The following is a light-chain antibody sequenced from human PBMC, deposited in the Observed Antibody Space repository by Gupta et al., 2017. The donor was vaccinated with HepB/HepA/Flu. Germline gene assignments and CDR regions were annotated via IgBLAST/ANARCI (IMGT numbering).Light chain of an antibody. J-gene: IGLJ1*01. CDR2: GKN. V-gene: IGLV3-19*01. CDR3: NSRDSSGNLYV. Sequence: SSELTQDPAVSVALGQTVRITCQGDSLRSYYASWYQQKPGQAPVLVIYGKNNRPSGIPDRFSGSSSGNTASLTITEAQAEDEADYYCNSRDSSGNLYVFGTGTKVTVL. CDR1: SLRSYY.